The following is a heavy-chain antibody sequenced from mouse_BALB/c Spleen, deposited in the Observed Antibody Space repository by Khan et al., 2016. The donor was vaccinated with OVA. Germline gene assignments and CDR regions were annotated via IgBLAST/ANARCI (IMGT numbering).Heavy chain of an antibody. D-gene: IGHD2-1*01. CDR2: IYPGDGDT. V-gene: IGHV1-87*01. CDR3: ARAPLLSDFDY. Sequence: VQLQQSGAELARPGASVKLSCKASGYTFTSYWMQWVKQRPGQGLEWIGAIYPGDGDTRYTQKFKGKATLTADKSSSTAYMQLSSLASEDSAFYYCARAPLLSDFDYWGQGTTLTVSS. J-gene: IGHJ2*01. CDR1: GYTFTSYW.